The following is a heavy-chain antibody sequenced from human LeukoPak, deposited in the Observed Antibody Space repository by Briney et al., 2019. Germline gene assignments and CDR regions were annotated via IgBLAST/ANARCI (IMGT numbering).Heavy chain of an antibody. CDR2: LYSDGNT. V-gene: IGHV3-53*01. Sequence: GGSLRFSCAASGFTVITNDMTWVRQAPGKGLEWVSVLYSDGNTKYADSVQGRFTISRDNSKNNLYLEMNSLSPDDTAVYYCARGVEPLAANTLAYWGQGTLVTVSS. CDR3: ARGVEPLAANTLAY. CDR1: GFTVITND. D-gene: IGHD1-14*01. J-gene: IGHJ4*02.